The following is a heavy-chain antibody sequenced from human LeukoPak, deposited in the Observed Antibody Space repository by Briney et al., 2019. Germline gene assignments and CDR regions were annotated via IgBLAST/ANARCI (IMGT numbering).Heavy chain of an antibody. CDR1: GGSISSGSYY. CDR3: ARGQLPGFDC. V-gene: IGHV4-61*02. J-gene: IGHJ4*02. Sequence: PSETLSLTCTVSGGSISSGSYYWSWIRQPAGKGLEWIGRIYTSGSTNYNPSLKSRVTISVDTSKNQFSLKLSSVTAADTAVYYCARGQLPGFDCWGQGTLVTVSS. D-gene: IGHD2-2*01. CDR2: IYTSGST.